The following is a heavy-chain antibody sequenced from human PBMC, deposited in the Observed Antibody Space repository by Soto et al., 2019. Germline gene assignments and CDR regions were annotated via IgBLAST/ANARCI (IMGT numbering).Heavy chain of an antibody. V-gene: IGHV3-66*01. CDR3: ARDIGPYYYYAMDV. Sequence: GGSLRLSCAASGFTVSSDYMNWVRQAPGKGLEWVSGIYSGDSTYYADSVKGRFTISRDSSKNTLYLQLNRLRAEDTAVYYCARDIGPYYYYAMDVWGQGTTVTVSS. CDR1: GFTVSSDY. CDR2: IYSGDST. D-gene: IGHD3-10*01. J-gene: IGHJ6*02.